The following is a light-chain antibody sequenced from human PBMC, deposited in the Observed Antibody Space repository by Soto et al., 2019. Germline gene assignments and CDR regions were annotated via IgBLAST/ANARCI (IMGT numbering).Light chain of an antibody. CDR3: QQYHNYPYT. CDR1: QGIRRY. CDR2: SAS. Sequence: DLQMTQSPSSLSASVGDRVIITCRASQGIRRYLAWYQQKPEKAPKSLIYSASSLQGGVPSRFSGNGSGTDFTLTISSLQAEDFATYYCQQYHNYPYTFGQGTKLEIK. J-gene: IGKJ2*01. V-gene: IGKV1-16*01.